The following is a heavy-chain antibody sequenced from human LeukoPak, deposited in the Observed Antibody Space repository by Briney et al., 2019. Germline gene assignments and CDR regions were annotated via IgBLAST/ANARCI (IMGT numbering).Heavy chain of an antibody. V-gene: IGHV3-21*01. CDR3: ARSYGDSDYYDY. CDR1: GFTFSSYS. D-gene: IGHD4-17*01. Sequence: PGGSLRLSCAASGFTFSSYSMNWVRQAPGKGLEWVSSISSSSSYIYYADSVKGRFTISRDNAKNSLYLQMNSLRAEDTAVYYCARSYGDSDYYDYWGQGTLVTVSS. CDR2: ISSSSSYI. J-gene: IGHJ4*02.